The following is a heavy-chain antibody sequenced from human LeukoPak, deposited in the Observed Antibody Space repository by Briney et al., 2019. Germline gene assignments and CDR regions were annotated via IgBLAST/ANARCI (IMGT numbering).Heavy chain of an antibody. CDR1: GCTFSNAW. V-gene: IGHV3-15*01. Sequence: GGSLRLSCAASGCTFSNAWMSWVRQAPGKGLEWIGRIRSKNDGDTTEYAAPVKGRFTISRNDSKTTLYLQMHSLNTADTALYYCTTVFRSRPFDPWGQGTLVTVSS. D-gene: IGHD3-3*01. J-gene: IGHJ5*02. CDR2: IRSKNDGDTT. CDR3: TTVFRSRPFDP.